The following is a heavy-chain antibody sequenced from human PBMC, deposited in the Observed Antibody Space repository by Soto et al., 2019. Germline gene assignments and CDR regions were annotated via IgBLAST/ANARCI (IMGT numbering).Heavy chain of an antibody. V-gene: IGHV1-69*13. J-gene: IGHJ4*02. D-gene: IGHD6-13*01. CDR3: ARLYSSSWYGDVNYFDY. CDR2: IIPIFGTA. CDR1: GGTFSSYA. Sequence: SVKVSCKASGGTFSSYAISWVRQAPGQGLEWMGGIIPIFGTANYAQKFQGRVTITADESTSTAYMELSSLRSEDTAVYYCARLYSSSWYGDVNYFDYWGQGTLVTVSS.